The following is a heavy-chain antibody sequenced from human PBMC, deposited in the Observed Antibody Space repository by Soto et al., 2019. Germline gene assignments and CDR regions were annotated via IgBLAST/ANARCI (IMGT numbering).Heavy chain of an antibody. CDR1: GFTFSSYA. CDR3: AKDRLGYCSGGSCYDGHIRYFQH. CDR2: ISGSGGST. J-gene: IGHJ1*01. V-gene: IGHV3-23*01. Sequence: PGGSLRLSCAASGFTFSSYAMSWVRQAPGKGLEWVSAISGSGGSTYYADSVKGRFTISRDNSKNTLYLQMNSLRAEDTAVYYCAKDRLGYCSGGSCYDGHIRYFQHWGQGTLVTVSS. D-gene: IGHD2-15*01.